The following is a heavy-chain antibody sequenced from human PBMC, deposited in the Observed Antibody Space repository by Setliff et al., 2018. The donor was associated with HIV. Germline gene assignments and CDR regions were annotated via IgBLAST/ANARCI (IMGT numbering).Heavy chain of an antibody. CDR2: VKSQSDGGTI. J-gene: IGHJ4*02. V-gene: IGHV3-15*01. CDR3: SRQRVTAIWGADFY. D-gene: IGHD2-21*02. Sequence: PGGSLRLSCAASGFNVTNAAMNWVRQAPGKGLEWVGRVKSQSDGGTITYGAPVKGRFTISRDDSGNTIHLQMNSLKTEDTAVYYCSRQRVTAIWGADFYWGQGTLVTVSS. CDR1: GFNVTNAA.